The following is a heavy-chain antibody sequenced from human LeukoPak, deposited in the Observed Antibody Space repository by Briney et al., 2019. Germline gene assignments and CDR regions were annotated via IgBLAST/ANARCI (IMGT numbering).Heavy chain of an antibody. CDR2: ISYDGSNK. CDR1: GFTFSSYA. CDR3: ARAFQDIAARPSYYYYYMDV. Sequence: GGSLRLSCAASGFTFSSYAMHWVRQAPGKGLEWVAVISYDGSNKYYADSVKGRFTISRDNSKNTLYLQMNSLRAEDTAVYYCARAFQDIAARPSYYYYYMDVWAKGPRSPSP. D-gene: IGHD6-6*01. J-gene: IGHJ6*03. V-gene: IGHV3-30*01.